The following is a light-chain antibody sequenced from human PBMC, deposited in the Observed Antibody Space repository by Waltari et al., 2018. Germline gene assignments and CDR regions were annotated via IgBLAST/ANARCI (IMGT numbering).Light chain of an antibody. J-gene: IGLJ2*01. V-gene: IGLV2-14*01. CDR2: DVS. Sequence: QSALTQPASVSGSPGQSITISCTGTSSDIGAYHYVSWYQQFPGKAPKLIIYDVSKRPWGVSNRFSGSKSGDSASLTISGLQVDDEAHYHCASYTSGSTHVAFGGGTQVTVL. CDR3: ASYTSGSTHVA. CDR1: SSDIGAYHY.